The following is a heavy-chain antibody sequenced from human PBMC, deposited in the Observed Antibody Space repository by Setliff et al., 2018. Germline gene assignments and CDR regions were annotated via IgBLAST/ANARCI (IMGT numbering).Heavy chain of an antibody. CDR1: GGSISEPNYY. CDR2: IYTRGGT. Sequence: PSETLSLTCTVSGGSISEPNYYWSWIRQPVGKGLEWIGHIYTRGGTNYNPSLRTRVSISVDTSKNHFSLRLSSVTAADTAVYYCLRIRLVPHGHSWGQGTLVTRLL. J-gene: IGHJ4*02. CDR3: LRIRLVPHGHS. V-gene: IGHV4-61*09. D-gene: IGHD2-15*01.